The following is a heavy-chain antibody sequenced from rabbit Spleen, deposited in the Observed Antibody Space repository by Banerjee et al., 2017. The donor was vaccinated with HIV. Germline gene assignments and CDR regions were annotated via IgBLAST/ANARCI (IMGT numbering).Heavy chain of an antibody. V-gene: IGHV1S40*01. D-gene: IGHD6-1*01. CDR1: GFSFSSSYY. Sequence: QSLEESGGGLVKPGASLTLTCTASGFSFSSSYYMCWVRQAPGKGLEWIACIIAGSTGNTHYASWAKGRFTISKTSSTTVTLQMTSLTVADTATYFCARGTNGVAYRTDLWGPGTLVTVS. J-gene: IGHJ4*01. CDR2: IIAGSTGNT. CDR3: ARGTNGVAYRTDL.